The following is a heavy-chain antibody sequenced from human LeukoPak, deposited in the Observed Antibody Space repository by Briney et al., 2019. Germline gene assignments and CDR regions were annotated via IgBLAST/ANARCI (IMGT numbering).Heavy chain of an antibody. J-gene: IGHJ6*02. Sequence: SSETLSLTCAVSGGSFSGYYWTWIRQPPGKGLEWIGEINHSGSANYNPSLKSRVTISLDTSKNQFSLKLSSVTAADTAVYYCASSTKYYGMDVWGQGTTVTVSS. V-gene: IGHV4-34*01. D-gene: IGHD5/OR15-5a*01. CDR3: ASSTKYYGMDV. CDR2: INHSGSA. CDR1: GGSFSGYY.